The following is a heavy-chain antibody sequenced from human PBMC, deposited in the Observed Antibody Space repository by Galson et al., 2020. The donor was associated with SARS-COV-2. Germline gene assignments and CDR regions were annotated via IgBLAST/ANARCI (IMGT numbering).Heavy chain of an antibody. Sequence: SETLSLTCTVSGGSISSGGYYWSWIRQHPGKGLEWIGYLCYSGSNYYNPSLKSRVTISVDTSQNQFYLKLSSVTAADTAVYYCARDRRGGASRPSYVMDVWSHGTTVTVSS. CDR1: GGSISSGGYY. V-gene: IGHV4-31*03. J-gene: IGHJ6*02. D-gene: IGHD3-10*01. CDR2: LCYSGSN. CDR3: ARDRRGGASRPSYVMDV.